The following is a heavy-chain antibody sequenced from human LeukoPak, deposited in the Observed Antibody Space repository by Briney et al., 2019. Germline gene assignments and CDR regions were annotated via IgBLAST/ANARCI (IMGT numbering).Heavy chain of an antibody. Sequence: ASVKVSCKASGYTFTSYDINWVRQATGQGLEWMGWMNPNSGNTGYAQKFQGRVTMTRNTSISTAYMELSSLRSEDTAVYYCARARGPFITEATDAFDIWGQGTMVTVSS. CDR2: MNPNSGNT. CDR3: ARARGPFITEATDAFDI. D-gene: IGHD3-22*01. CDR1: GYTFTSYD. V-gene: IGHV1-8*01. J-gene: IGHJ3*02.